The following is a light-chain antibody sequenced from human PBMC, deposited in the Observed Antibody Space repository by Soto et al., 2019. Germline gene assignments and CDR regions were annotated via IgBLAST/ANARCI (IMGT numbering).Light chain of an antibody. CDR3: QHSDSYPYT. CDR2: TAS. V-gene: IGKV1-39*01. J-gene: IGKJ2*01. CDR1: QSIPNY. Sequence: DLQMNQSPSSLSVSVGDRITITCRASQSIPNYLNWYQQKPGKAPKLLVYTASSLQSGVPSRFRVNGSGTDFTLTISSLQPEVFATYYCQHSDSYPYTFGQGTTQEIK.